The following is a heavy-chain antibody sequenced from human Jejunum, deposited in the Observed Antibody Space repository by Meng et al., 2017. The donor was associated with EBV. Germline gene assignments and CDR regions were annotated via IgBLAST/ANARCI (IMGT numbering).Heavy chain of an antibody. Sequence: VLGGGSGEGLVKPVESLRLSCAVSGSTFTNSHMTWVRKAPGKGLEWVGRIKRKTDGGQTDHAGLVKGRFTISREDSKNTMYLKMNSLKTEDTAVYYCTDVGVDMIWGQGILVTVSS. CDR3: TDVGVDMI. CDR2: IKRKTDGGQT. CDR1: GSTFTNSH. J-gene: IGHJ4*02. V-gene: IGHV3-15*01. D-gene: IGHD5-12*01.